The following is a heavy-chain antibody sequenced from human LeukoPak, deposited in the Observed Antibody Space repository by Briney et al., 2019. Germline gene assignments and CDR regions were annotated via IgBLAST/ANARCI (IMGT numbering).Heavy chain of an antibody. Sequence: GGSLRLSCAASGFTFSSYNMNWVRQAPGRGLEWVSSISSSSSYIYYADSVKGRFTTSRDNAKNSLYLQMNSLRDEDTAVYYCARGKYSGLDYWGQGTLVTVSS. CDR1: GFTFSSYN. CDR3: ARGKYSGLDY. V-gene: IGHV3-21*01. CDR2: ISSSSSYI. J-gene: IGHJ4*02. D-gene: IGHD5-12*01.